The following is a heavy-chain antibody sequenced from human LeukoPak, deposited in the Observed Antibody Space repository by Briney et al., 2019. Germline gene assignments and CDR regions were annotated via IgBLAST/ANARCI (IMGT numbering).Heavy chain of an antibody. CDR1: GFTFDDYG. J-gene: IGHJ4*02. Sequence: GGPVRLLCGVSGFTFDDYGMRWVRQSPGEGLVCVSGITWSGGNTDYAVSVKGLFTISRDNAKNFLYLQVNSLRAEDTAVYYCATSPADGRGYYPWYFDYWGEGALVTVSS. CDR2: ITWSGGNT. D-gene: IGHD3-22*01. CDR3: ATSPADGRGYYPWYFDY. V-gene: IGHV3-20*04.